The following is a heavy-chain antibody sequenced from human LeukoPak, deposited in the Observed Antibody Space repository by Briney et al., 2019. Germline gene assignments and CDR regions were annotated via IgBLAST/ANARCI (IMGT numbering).Heavy chain of an antibody. D-gene: IGHD3-9*01. CDR2: INSDGSST. Sequence: GGSLRLSCAASGFTFSSYWMHWVRQAPGKGLVWVSRINSDGSSTSYADSVKGRFTISRDNSKNTLYLQMNSLRAEDTAVYYCAREGASYYDILTGYYRYWGQGTLVTVSS. V-gene: IGHV3-74*01. CDR3: AREGASYYDILTGYYRY. J-gene: IGHJ4*02. CDR1: GFTFSSYW.